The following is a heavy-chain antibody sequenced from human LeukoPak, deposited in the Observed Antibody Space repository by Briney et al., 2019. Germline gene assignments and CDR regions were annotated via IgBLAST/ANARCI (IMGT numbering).Heavy chain of an antibody. D-gene: IGHD3-10*01. V-gene: IGHV3-30-3*01. J-gene: IGHJ5*02. CDR3: ASGRDKYGSGSYFNWFDP. CDR2: ISYDGSNK. Sequence: GGSLRLSCAASGFTFSSYAMHWVRQAPGKGLEWAAVISYDGSNKYYADSVKGRFTISRDNSKNTLYLQMNSLRAEDTAVYYCASGRDKYGSGSYFNWFDPWGQGTLVTVSS. CDR1: GFTFSSYA.